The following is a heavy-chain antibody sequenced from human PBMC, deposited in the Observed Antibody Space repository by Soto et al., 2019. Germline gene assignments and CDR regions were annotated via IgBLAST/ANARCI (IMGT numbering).Heavy chain of an antibody. CDR1: GFTFSRYG. Sequence: QVQLVESGGGVVQPGRSLRLSWAASGFTFSRYGMHWVRQAPGKGLEWVAVISYDGSNKYYADSVKGRFTISRDNSKNTLYLQMNSLRAEDTAVYYCASDYGDYQTDYYYGMDVWGQGTTVTVSS. CDR2: ISYDGSNK. J-gene: IGHJ6*02. CDR3: ASDYGDYQTDYYYGMDV. D-gene: IGHD4-17*01. V-gene: IGHV3-30*03.